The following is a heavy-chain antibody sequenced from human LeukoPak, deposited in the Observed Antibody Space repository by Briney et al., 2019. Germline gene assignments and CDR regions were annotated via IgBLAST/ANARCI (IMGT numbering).Heavy chain of an antibody. V-gene: IGHV3-23*01. CDR1: GFTFSSYV. J-gene: IGHJ1*01. CDR2: ISSSGGST. D-gene: IGHD3-3*01. Sequence: GGSLRLSCAASGFTFSSYVMSWVRQAPGKELEWVSGISSSGGSTYYADSVQGRFTTSRDNSKNTLYLQMNSLRAEDMAVYYCAKDLPKITVFGALQHWGQGTLVSVSS. CDR3: AKDLPKITVFGALQH.